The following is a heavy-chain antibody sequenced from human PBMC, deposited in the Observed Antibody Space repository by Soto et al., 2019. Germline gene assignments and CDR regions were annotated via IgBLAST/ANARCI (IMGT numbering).Heavy chain of an antibody. V-gene: IGHV3-21*01. D-gene: IGHD5-12*01. Sequence: PGGSLRLSCAASEFTFSSYTMNWVRQAPGKGLEWVSSISSNSAYIYYADSVKGRFTISRDNAKNSLYLQMNSLRAEDTAVYYCARGENILATPDFWGQGTLVTVSS. J-gene: IGHJ4*02. CDR3: ARGENILATPDF. CDR1: EFTFSSYT. CDR2: ISSNSAYI.